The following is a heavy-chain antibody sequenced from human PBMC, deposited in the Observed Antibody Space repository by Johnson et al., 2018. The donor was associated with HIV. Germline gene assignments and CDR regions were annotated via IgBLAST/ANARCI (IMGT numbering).Heavy chain of an antibody. D-gene: IGHD4-17*01. CDR3: ARATVDDYGDYDDAFDI. CDR2: ISYDGSNK. Sequence: QVQLVESGGGVVQPGRSLRLSCAASGFTFSSYAMHWVRQAPGQGLEWVAVISYDGSNKYYADSVKGRFTISRDNSKNTLYLQMNSLRTDDTAVYYCARATVDDYGDYDDAFDIWGQGTMFTVSS. CDR1: GFTFSSYA. V-gene: IGHV3-30*04. J-gene: IGHJ3*02.